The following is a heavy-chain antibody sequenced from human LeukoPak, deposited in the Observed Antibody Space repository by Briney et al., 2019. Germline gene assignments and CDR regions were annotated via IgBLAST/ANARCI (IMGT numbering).Heavy chain of an antibody. J-gene: IGHJ5*02. D-gene: IGHD2-2*01. V-gene: IGHV1-69*04. CDR1: GGTFSSYA. Sequence: ASVKVSCKASGGTFSSYAISWVRQAPGQGLEWMGRIIPILGIANYAQKFQGRVTITADKSTSTAYMELSSLRSEDTAVYYCARASKGYCSSTSCPTNWFDPWGQGTLVTVSS. CDR2: IIPILGIA. CDR3: ARASKGYCSSTSCPTNWFDP.